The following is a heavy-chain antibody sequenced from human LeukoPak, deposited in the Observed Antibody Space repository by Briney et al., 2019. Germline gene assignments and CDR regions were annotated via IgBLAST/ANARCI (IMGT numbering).Heavy chain of an antibody. CDR3: ARLNPGYVTAPHDS. D-gene: IGHD3-16*01. Sequence: PSETLSLTCTVSGGSITAGNHHWGWTRQPPGKGLEWIGSVYYSGSIFSDTSHKSRVTISGDTSKNQFSLSLSSVTAADTAVYYCARLNPGYVTAPHDSWGQGMLVTVSS. J-gene: IGHJ5*01. CDR2: VYYSGSI. CDR1: GGSITAGNHH. V-gene: IGHV4-39*01.